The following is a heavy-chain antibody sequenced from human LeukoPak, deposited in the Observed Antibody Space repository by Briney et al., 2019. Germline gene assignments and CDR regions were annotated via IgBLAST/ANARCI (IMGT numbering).Heavy chain of an antibody. V-gene: IGHV4-59*01. CDR3: ARANGSGTFYQADY. D-gene: IGHD3-10*01. Sequence: SETLSLTCTVSGGSISSYYWSWIRQPPGKGLEWIGYILYSGSTNYSPSLKSRVTISVDTSKNQFSLKLTSVTAADTAVYYCARANGSGTFYQADYWGQGTLVTVSS. J-gene: IGHJ4*02. CDR2: ILYSGST. CDR1: GGSISSYY.